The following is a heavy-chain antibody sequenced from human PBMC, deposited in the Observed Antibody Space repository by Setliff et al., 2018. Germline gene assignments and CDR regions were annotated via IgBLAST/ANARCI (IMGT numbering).Heavy chain of an antibody. V-gene: IGHV4-61*01. D-gene: IGHD2-21*01. CDR1: GGSISSGSNY. CDR3: ARLGTTIPTSGTWTYYYYYYMDV. J-gene: IGHJ6*03. Sequence: SETLSLTCTVSGGSISSGSNYWTWIRQPPGKGLEWIGYIYTSGSTNYNPSLKSRVTISVDTSKNQFSLKVSSVTAADTAVYYCARLGTTIPTSGTWTYYYYYYMDVWGKGTTVTVSS. CDR2: IYTSGST.